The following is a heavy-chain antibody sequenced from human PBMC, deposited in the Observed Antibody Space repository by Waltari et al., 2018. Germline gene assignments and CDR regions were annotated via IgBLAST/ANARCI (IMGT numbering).Heavy chain of an antibody. D-gene: IGHD3-9*01. CDR3: ARALDILTGPGYFT. V-gene: IGHV4-61*02. J-gene: IGHJ5*02. Sequence: QVQLQETGPGLVTRSQTLSPTCPTCGGSNSSGRCSLSCVRRPAGKGLEWIGRIYTSGSTNYNPSLKSRVTISVDTSKNQFSLKLSSVTAADTAVYYCARALDILTGPGYFTWGQGTLVTVSS. CDR2: IYTSGST. CDR1: GGSNSSGRCS.